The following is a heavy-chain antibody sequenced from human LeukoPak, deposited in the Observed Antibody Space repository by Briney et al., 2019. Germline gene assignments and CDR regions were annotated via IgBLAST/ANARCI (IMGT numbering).Heavy chain of an antibody. V-gene: IGHV1-18*01. CDR2: IRVYNGNT. D-gene: IGHD6-19*01. J-gene: IGHJ3*02. Sequence: GASVKVSCKASGYTFTSYGITWVRRAHGQGLEWLGWIRVYNGNTNYAKNFQDRVTMTTDTSTNTAYMELSSLRFDDTAVYYCAREAGWRVAVAGTGQGAFDIWGQGTMVTVSS. CDR3: AREAGWRVAVAGTGQGAFDI. CDR1: GYTFTSYG.